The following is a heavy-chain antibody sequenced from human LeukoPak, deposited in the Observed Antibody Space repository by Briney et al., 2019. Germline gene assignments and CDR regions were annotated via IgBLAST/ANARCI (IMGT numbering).Heavy chain of an antibody. CDR1: GGSISSSSYY. CDR2: IYYSGST. CDR3: ARPGHYYGSGSYGIDY. V-gene: IGHV4-39*01. J-gene: IGHJ4*02. D-gene: IGHD3-10*01. Sequence: SETLSLTCTVSGGSISSSSYYWGWIRQPPGKGLEWIGSIYYSGSTYYNPSLKSRVTISVDTSKNQFSLKLSSVIAADTAVYYCARPGHYYGSGSYGIDYWGQGTLVTVSS.